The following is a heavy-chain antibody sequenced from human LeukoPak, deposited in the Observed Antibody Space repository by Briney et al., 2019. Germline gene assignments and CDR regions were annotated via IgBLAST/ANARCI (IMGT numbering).Heavy chain of an antibody. Sequence: PGGSLRLSCAASGFTFSSYSMNWVRQAPGKGLEGVSSISSSSSYIYYADSVKGRFTISRDNAKNSLYLQMNSLRAEDTAVYYCARVRVSSGLDYYYYGMDVWGQGTTVTVSS. V-gene: IGHV3-21*01. CDR1: GFTFSSYS. J-gene: IGHJ6*02. CDR3: ARVRVSSGLDYYYYGMDV. CDR2: ISSSSSYI. D-gene: IGHD6-19*01.